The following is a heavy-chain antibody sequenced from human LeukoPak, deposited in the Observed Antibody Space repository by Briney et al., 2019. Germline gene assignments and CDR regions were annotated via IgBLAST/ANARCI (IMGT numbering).Heavy chain of an antibody. J-gene: IGHJ4*02. D-gene: IGHD3-9*01. Sequence: GGSLRLSCAASGFTFSSYAMHWVRQPPGKGLEYVSGISSNGGSTYYANSVKGRFTISRDNSKNTVYLQVGSLRAEDMAVYYCARGSTLTGYSRYWGQGTLVTVSS. V-gene: IGHV3-64*01. CDR1: GFTFSSYA. CDR2: ISSNGGST. CDR3: ARGSTLTGYSRY.